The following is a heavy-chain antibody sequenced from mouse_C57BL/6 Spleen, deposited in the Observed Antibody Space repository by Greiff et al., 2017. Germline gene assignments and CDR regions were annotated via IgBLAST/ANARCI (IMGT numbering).Heavy chain of an antibody. CDR1: GYSFTDYN. D-gene: IGHD1-1*01. V-gene: IGHV1-39*01. CDR3: VVTTVVPYAMDY. J-gene: IGHJ4*01. Sequence: VQLQQSGPELVKPGASVKISCKASGYSFTDYNMNWVKQSNGKSLEWIGVINPNYGTTRYNQKFKGKATLTVDQSSSTAYMQLNSLTSEDSAVYYCVVTTVVPYAMDYWGQGTSVTVSS. CDR2: INPNYGTT.